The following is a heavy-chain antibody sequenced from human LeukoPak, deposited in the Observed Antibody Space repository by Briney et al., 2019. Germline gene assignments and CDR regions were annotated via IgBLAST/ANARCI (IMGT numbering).Heavy chain of an antibody. J-gene: IGHJ4*02. CDR2: VSYTGSA. CDR1: GGSLSGYY. V-gene: IGHV4-59*01. Sequence: SETLSLTCTVSGGSLSGYYWSWIRPPPGKGLEWIGNVSYTGSANYNPSLKGRVTISVDTSKNQFSLKLTSLTAADTAVYYCARDFNGDSHFDYWGQGTLVDVSS. CDR3: ARDFNGDSHFDY. D-gene: IGHD4-17*01.